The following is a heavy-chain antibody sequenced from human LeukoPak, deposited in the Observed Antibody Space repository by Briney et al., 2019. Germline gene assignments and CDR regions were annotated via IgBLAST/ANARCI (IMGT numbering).Heavy chain of an antibody. J-gene: IGHJ2*01. Sequence: SETLSLTCTVSGGYIRSYYWSWIRQSPGKGLEWIGYIYYSGSTNYNPSLKSRVTISVDTSKKQLSLKLSSVTAADTAVYYCARVYYSSSYDYWYFDLWGRGTLVTVSS. V-gene: IGHV4-59*01. CDR2: IYYSGST. D-gene: IGHD6-13*01. CDR1: GGYIRSYY. CDR3: ARVYYSSSYDYWYFDL.